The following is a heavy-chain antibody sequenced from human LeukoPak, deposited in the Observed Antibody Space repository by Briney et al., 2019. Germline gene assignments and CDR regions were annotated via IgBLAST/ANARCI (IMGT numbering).Heavy chain of an antibody. CDR2: ISPSGGST. J-gene: IGHJ4*02. D-gene: IGHD5-24*01. CDR1: GYTFTSYY. CDR3: ARARVMATIRPYFDY. V-gene: IGHV1-46*01. Sequence: ASVKVSCKASGYTFTSYYMHWVRQAPGHGLEWMGLISPSGGSTSYAQKCQGRVTMTSDTSTSTVYVELSSLRSEDTAVYYCARARVMATIRPYFDYWGQGTLVTVSS.